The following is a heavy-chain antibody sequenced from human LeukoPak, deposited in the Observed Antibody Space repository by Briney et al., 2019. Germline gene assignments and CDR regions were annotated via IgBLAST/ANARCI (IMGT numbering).Heavy chain of an antibody. D-gene: IGHD3-22*01. CDR3: ARDQLSDYYDSSGYYYVNYYYGMDV. CDR2: IYHSGST. J-gene: IGHJ6*02. Sequence: SQTLSLTCAVSGGSISSGGYSWSWIRQPPGKGLEWIGYIYHSGSTYYNPSLKSRVTISVDRSKNQFSLRLSSVTAADTAVYYCARDQLSDYYDSSGYYYVNYYYGMDVWGQGTTVTVSS. CDR1: GGSISSGGYS. V-gene: IGHV4-30-2*01.